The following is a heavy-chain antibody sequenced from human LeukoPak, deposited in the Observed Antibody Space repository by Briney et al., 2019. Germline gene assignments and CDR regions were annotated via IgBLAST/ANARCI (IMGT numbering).Heavy chain of an antibody. J-gene: IGHJ6*02. CDR1: GFTFSSYG. CDR2: IRYDGSNK. D-gene: IGHD6-13*01. CDR3: AREGIAAAGTNYYYGMDV. V-gene: IGHV3-30*02. Sequence: GGSLRLSCAASGFTFSSYGMHWVRQAPGKGLEWVAFIRYDGSNKYYADSVKGRFTISRDNSKNTLYLQMNSLRAEDTAVYYCAREGIAAAGTNYYYGMDVWGQGTTVTVSS.